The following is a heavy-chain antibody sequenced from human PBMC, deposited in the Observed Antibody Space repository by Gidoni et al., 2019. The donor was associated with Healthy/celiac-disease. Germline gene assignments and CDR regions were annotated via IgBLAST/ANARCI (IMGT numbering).Heavy chain of an antibody. D-gene: IGHD3-16*02. V-gene: IGHV4-39*01. CDR1: GGSISSSSYY. Sequence: QLQLQASGPGLVKPSETLSLTCTVSGGSISSSSYYWGWIRQPPGKGLEWIGSIYYSGSTYYNPSLKSRVTISVDTSKNQFSLKLSSVTAADTAVYYCATMGVGELSMTLDYWGQGTLVTVSS. CDR3: ATMGVGELSMTLDY. CDR2: IYYSGST. J-gene: IGHJ4*02.